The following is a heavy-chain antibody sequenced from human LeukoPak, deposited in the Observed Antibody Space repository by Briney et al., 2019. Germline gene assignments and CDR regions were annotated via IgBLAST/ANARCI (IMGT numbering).Heavy chain of an antibody. Sequence: GASVKVSCKASGYTFTSYGIRWVRQAPGQGLEWMGWISAYNGNTNYAQKLQGRVTMTTDTSTSTAYMELRSLRSDDTAVYYCARHAVTHFYYGMDVWGQGTTVTVSS. CDR3: ARHAVTHFYYGMDV. CDR2: ISAYNGNT. V-gene: IGHV1-18*01. CDR1: GYTFTSYG. D-gene: IGHD4-17*01. J-gene: IGHJ6*02.